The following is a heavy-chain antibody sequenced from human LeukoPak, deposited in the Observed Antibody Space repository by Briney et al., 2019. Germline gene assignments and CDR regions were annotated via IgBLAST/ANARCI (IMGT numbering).Heavy chain of an antibody. D-gene: IGHD6-13*01. V-gene: IGHV4-39*01. CDR3: ARRLRSSSGAYYFDI. J-gene: IGHJ4*02. CDR2: ISYSGST. Sequence: PSETLSLTCTVSGGSISSSSYYWAWIRQPPGKGLEWIGSISYSGSTYYNPSLKSRVTISVDTSKNQFSLKLSSVTATDTAVYYCARRLRSSSGAYYFDIWGQATLPTLSS. CDR1: GGSISSSSYY.